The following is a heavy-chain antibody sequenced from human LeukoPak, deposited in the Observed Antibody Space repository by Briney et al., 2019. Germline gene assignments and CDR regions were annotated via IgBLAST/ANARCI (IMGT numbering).Heavy chain of an antibody. CDR2: IYYSGST. CDR1: GGSISSSSYY. CDR3: ARDNHRGSGWYTAGDY. D-gene: IGHD6-19*01. V-gene: IGHV4-39*07. Sequence: SETLSLTCTVSGGSISSSSYYWGWIRQPPGKGLEWIGRIYYSGSTYYNPSLKSRVTISVDTSKNQFSLKLSSVTAADTAVYYCARDNHRGSGWYTAGDYWGQGTLVTVSS. J-gene: IGHJ4*02.